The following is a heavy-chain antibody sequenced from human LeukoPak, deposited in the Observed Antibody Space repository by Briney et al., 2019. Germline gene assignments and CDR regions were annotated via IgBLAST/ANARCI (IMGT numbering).Heavy chain of an antibody. V-gene: IGHV1-69*05. J-gene: IGHJ4*02. CDR3: ARVSPHSSGWYGCYFDY. CDR2: IIPIFGTA. Sequence: SVKVSCKPSGGTFSSYAISWVRQAPGQGLEWMGGIIPIFGTANYAQKFQGRVTITTDESTSTAYMELSSLRSEDTAVYYCARVSPHSSGWYGCYFDYWGQGTLVTVSS. D-gene: IGHD6-19*01. CDR1: GGTFSSYA.